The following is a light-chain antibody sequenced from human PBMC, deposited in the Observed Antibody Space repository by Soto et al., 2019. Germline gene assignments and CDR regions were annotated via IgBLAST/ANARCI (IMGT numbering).Light chain of an antibody. V-gene: IGLV2-8*01. CDR2: EVS. Sequence: QSALTQPPSASGSPGQSVTISCTGTSSDVGGCKFVSWYQQYPGKAPKLIIYEVSKWPSGVPDRFSGFKSGNTASLTVSGLRAEDEADYYCSSCAGSNNPYVFGTGTKLTVL. CDR1: SSDVGGCKF. CDR3: SSCAGSNNPYV. J-gene: IGLJ1*01.